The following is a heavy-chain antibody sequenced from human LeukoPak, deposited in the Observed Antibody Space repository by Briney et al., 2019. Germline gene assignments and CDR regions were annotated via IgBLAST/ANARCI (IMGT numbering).Heavy chain of an antibody. CDR3: ARHRVVGATPPWFDP. J-gene: IGHJ5*02. CDR1: GGSISSYY. D-gene: IGHD1-26*01. Sequence: PSETLSLTCTVSGGSISSYYWSWIRQPPGKGLEWIGYIYYSGNTDYNPSLKSRVTISVDTSKNQFSLKLTSVTAADTAVYYRARHRVVGATPPWFDPWGQGTLVTVSS. CDR2: IYYSGNT. V-gene: IGHV4-59*08.